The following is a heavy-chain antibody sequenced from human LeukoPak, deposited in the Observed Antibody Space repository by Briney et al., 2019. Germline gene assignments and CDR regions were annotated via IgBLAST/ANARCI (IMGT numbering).Heavy chain of an antibody. D-gene: IGHD6-19*01. CDR3: ARDLSGWYLGSDAFDI. V-gene: IGHV1-2*02. J-gene: IGHJ3*02. Sequence: GASVKVSFKASGYTFTGYYMHWVRQAPGQGLEWMGWINPNSGGTNYAQKFQGRVTMTRDTSINTAYMEVNRLRSDDTAVYYCARDLSGWYLGSDAFDIWGQGTLVTVSS. CDR2: INPNSGGT. CDR1: GYTFTGYY.